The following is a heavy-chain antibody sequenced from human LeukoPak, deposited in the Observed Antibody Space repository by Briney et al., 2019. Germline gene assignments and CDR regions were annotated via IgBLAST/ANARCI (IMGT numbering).Heavy chain of an antibody. CDR3: AREGDRALDHYYYYYYMDV. CDR1: GATFISYA. D-gene: IGHD1-26*01. J-gene: IGHJ6*03. V-gene: IGHV1-69*06. Sequence: ASVKVSCKASGATFISYAMSWVRQAPGQGLEWMGGIIPIFGTANYAQKFQGRVTITADKSTSTAYMEVSSLRSEDTAVYYCAREGDRALDHYYYYYYMDVWGKGTTVTVSS. CDR2: IIPIFGTA.